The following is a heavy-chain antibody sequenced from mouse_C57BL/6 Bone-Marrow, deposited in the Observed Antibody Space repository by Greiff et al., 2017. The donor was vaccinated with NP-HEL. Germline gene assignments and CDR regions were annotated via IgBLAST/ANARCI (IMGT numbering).Heavy chain of an antibody. Sequence: VKLMESDAELVKPGASVKISCKVSGYTFTDHTIHWMKQRPEQGLEWIGYIYPRDGSTKYNEKFKGKATLTADKSSSTAYMQLNSLTSEDSAVYFCARFYYGSSRGYFDYWGQGTTLTVSS. CDR1: GYTFTDHT. J-gene: IGHJ2*01. CDR2: IYPRDGST. D-gene: IGHD1-1*01. CDR3: ARFYYGSSRGYFDY. V-gene: IGHV1-78*01.